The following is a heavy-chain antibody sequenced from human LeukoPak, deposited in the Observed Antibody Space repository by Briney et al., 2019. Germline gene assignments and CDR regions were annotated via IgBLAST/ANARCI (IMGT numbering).Heavy chain of an antibody. CDR1: GYTFTGYY. J-gene: IGHJ6*02. V-gene: IGHV1-2*02. CDR2: INPNSGGT. Sequence: ASVKVSCKASGYTFTGYYMHWVRQAPGRGLEWMGWINPNSGGTKYAQKFQGRVTMTRDTSISTAYVELSRLRSDDTAVYYCARVLAAGSRYYYYGMDVWGQGTTVTVSS. CDR3: ARVLAAGSRYYYYGMDV. D-gene: IGHD6-13*01.